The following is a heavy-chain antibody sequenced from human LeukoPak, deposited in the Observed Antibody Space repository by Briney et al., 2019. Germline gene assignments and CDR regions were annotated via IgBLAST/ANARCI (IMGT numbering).Heavy chain of an antibody. J-gene: IGHJ4*02. CDR1: GYTFTSYG. D-gene: IGHD4-17*01. Sequence: GASVKVSCKASGYTFTSYGISWVRQAPGQGLEWMGGIIPIFGTANYAQKFQGRVTITADKSTSTAYMELSSLRSEDTAVYYCARDPSYGDYAFDYWGQGTLVTVSS. CDR2: IIPIFGTA. CDR3: ARDPSYGDYAFDY. V-gene: IGHV1-69*06.